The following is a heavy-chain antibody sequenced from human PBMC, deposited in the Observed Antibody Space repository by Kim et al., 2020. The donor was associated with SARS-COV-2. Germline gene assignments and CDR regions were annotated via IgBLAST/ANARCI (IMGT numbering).Heavy chain of an antibody. D-gene: IGHD6-13*01. V-gene: IGHV3-9*01. CDR1: GFTFDDYA. Sequence: GGSLRLSCAASGFTFDDYAMHWVRQGPGKGLEWVAGISWNSGAKGYADSVKGRFTISRDNAKNSLYLQMNSLRAEDTALYFCAKDKYSSNWYYFDYWGQG. CDR3: AKDKYSSNWYYFDY. J-gene: IGHJ4*02. CDR2: ISWNSGAK.